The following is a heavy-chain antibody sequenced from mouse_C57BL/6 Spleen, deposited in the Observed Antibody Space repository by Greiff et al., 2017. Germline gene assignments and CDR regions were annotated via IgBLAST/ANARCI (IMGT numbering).Heavy chain of an antibody. CDR2: IYPGDGDT. CDR3: GVVATDYYAMDY. Sequence: QVQLQQSGPELVKPGASVKISCKASGYAFSSSWMNWVKQRPGKGLEWIGRIYPGDGDTNSNGKFKGKATLTADKSSSTAYLQLSSRTSEDSAVYFGGVVATDYYAMDYWGQGTSVTVSA. V-gene: IGHV1-82*01. CDR1: GYAFSSSW. J-gene: IGHJ4*01. D-gene: IGHD1-1*01.